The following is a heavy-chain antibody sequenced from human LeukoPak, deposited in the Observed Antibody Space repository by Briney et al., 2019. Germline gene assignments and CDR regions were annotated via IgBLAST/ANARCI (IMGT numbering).Heavy chain of an antibody. CDR3: ARHIITYSGYDFRNVFDY. J-gene: IGHJ4*02. Sequence: KPSETLSLTCTVSVGSISSSSYYWGWIRQPPGKGLEWIGSIYYSGSTYYNPSLESRVTISVDTSKNQFSLKLSSVTAADTAVYYCARHIITYSGYDFRNVFDYWGQGTLVTVSS. D-gene: IGHD5-12*01. CDR1: VGSISSSSYY. V-gene: IGHV4-39*01. CDR2: IYYSGST.